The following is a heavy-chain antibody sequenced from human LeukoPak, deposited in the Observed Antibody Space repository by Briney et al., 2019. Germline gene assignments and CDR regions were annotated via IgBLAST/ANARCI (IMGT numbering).Heavy chain of an antibody. V-gene: IGHV3-30*18. Sequence: GGSLRLSCAASGFTFSSYGMHWVRQAPGKGLEWVAVISYDGSNKYYADSVKGRFTISRDNSKNTLYLQMNSLRAEDTAEYYCAKGGWNGDDLDYWGQGTLVTVSS. J-gene: IGHJ4*02. CDR1: GFTFSSYG. CDR2: ISYDGSNK. CDR3: AKGGWNGDDLDY. D-gene: IGHD4-17*01.